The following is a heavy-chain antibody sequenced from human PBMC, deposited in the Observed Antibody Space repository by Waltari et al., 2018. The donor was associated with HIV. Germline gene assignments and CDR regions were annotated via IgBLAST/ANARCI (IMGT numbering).Heavy chain of an antibody. CDR2: IYSSVST. J-gene: IGHJ4*02. D-gene: IGHD2-15*01. CDR3: ARWTLRCYGDVCLDDY. V-gene: IGHV4-39*01. CDR1: GGSIRSGSYY. Sequence: QLQLQESGPGLVKPSENLSLTCTVSGGSIRSGSYYWVWIRTPPGKGLAWIGSIYSSVSTYYNPSLKSRVTISVDTSKNQFSLKLSSVTAADTAVYYCARWTLRCYGDVCLDDYWGQGTLVTVSS.